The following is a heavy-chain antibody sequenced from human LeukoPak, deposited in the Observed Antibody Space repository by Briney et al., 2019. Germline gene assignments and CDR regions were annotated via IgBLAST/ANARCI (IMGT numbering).Heavy chain of an antibody. CDR1: GGSISSGDYY. J-gene: IGHJ3*02. CDR2: IYYSGST. CDR3: ARDGLLQGAFDI. Sequence: SETLSLTCTVSGGSISSGDYYWSWIRQPPGKGLEWIGYIYYSGSTYYNPSLKSRVTISVDTSKNQFSLKLSSGTAADTAVYYCARDGLLQGAFDIWGQGTMVTVSS. V-gene: IGHV4-30-4*08. D-gene: IGHD2-21*02.